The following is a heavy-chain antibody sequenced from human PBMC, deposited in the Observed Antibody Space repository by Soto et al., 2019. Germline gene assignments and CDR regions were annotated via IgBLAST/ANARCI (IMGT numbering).Heavy chain of an antibody. J-gene: IGHJ6*02. CDR3: ARDDGSMTPIYYYYGMDV. CDR1: GGTFSIYA. CDR2: IIPIFGTA. D-gene: IGHD2-15*01. V-gene: IGHV1-69*13. Sequence: SVKVSCKASGGTFSIYAISWVRQAPGQGLEWMGGIIPIFGTANYAQKFQGRVTITADESTSTAYMELSSLRSEDTAVYYCARDDGSMTPIYYYYGMDVWGQGTTVTVSS.